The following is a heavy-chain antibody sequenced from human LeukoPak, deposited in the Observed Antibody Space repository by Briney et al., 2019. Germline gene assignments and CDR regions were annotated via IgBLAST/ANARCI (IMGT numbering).Heavy chain of an antibody. Sequence: PGGSLRLSCAASGLTFSSYAMSWVRQAPGKGLEWVSAISGSGGSTYYADSVKGRFTISRDNSKNTLYLQMNSLRAEDTAVYYCAKVLYYYDSSGTGVFDYWGQGTLVTVSS. CDR3: AKVLYYYDSSGTGVFDY. D-gene: IGHD3-22*01. J-gene: IGHJ4*02. CDR2: ISGSGGST. CDR1: GLTFSSYA. V-gene: IGHV3-23*01.